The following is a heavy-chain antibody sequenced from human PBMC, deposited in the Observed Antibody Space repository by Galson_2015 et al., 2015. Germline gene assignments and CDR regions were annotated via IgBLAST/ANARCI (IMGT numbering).Heavy chain of an antibody. CDR1: GFTFSSYT. Sequence: SLRLSCAASGFTFSSYTLDWVRQAPGKGLEWVAVMSYDGTNKNYADSVKGRFTISRDNSKNTLYLQMNSLRAEDSAVYYCARDCASGDCAQPNWAKNHFDYWGQGTLVTVSS. D-gene: IGHD2-21*02. CDR3: ARDCASGDCAQPNWAKNHFDY. J-gene: IGHJ4*02. CDR2: MSYDGTNK. V-gene: IGHV3-30*01.